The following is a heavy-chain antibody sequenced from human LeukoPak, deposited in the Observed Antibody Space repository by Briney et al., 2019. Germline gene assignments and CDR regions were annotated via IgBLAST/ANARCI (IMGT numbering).Heavy chain of an antibody. CDR3: ASGEKPSTYYCGSGSYGEGY. D-gene: IGHD3-10*01. V-gene: IGHV3-33*01. J-gene: IGHJ4*02. Sequence: GGSLRLSCAASGFTFSSYGMHWVRQAPGKGLEWVAVIWYDGSNKYYADSVKGRFTISRDNSKNTLYLQMNSLRAEDTAVYYCASGEKPSTYYCGSGSYGEGYWGRGTLVTVSS. CDR1: GFTFSSYG. CDR2: IWYDGSNK.